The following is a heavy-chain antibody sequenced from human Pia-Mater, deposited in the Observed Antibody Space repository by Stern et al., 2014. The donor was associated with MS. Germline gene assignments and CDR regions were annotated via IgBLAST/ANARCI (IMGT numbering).Heavy chain of an antibody. D-gene: IGHD2-15*01. CDR2: ISGNGTTT. CDR3: ATPTPAHY. CDR1: GFTFSPFS. J-gene: IGHJ4*02. Sequence: EVQLVQSGGGLVQPGGSLRLSCTASGFTFSPFSMNWVRQAPGQGLEWVAYISGNGTTTYYSDSVKGRFTISRDNANNSLYLQMNGLRDEDTAVYYCATPTPAHYWGQGTLVTVSS. V-gene: IGHV3-48*02.